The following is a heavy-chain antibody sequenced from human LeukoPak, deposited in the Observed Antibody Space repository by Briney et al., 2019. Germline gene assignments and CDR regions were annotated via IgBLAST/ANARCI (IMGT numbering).Heavy chain of an antibody. D-gene: IGHD6-13*01. V-gene: IGHV1-46*01. J-gene: IGHJ4*02. CDR3: ARDVAAAGTFGDY. CDR2: LNPGGGST. Sequence: ASVKLSCKASGYIFSRYYMHWVRQAPGQGLEWMGILNPGGGSTGYSQRFQDRITMTMDTSTNSFYMELRSLTSDDTAVYYCARDVAAAGTFGDYWGQGTLVTVSS. CDR1: GYIFSRYY.